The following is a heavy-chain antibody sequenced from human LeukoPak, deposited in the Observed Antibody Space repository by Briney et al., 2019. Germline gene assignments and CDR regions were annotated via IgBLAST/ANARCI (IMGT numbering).Heavy chain of an antibody. J-gene: IGHJ4*02. Sequence: PGGSLRISCAASGFTFDDYGMSWVRQAPGKGLEWVSGISWNGGSTGYTDSVKGRFTISRDNAKNSLYLQMNSLRAEDTAVYYCARAKMATIIEAGYWGQGTLVTVSS. CDR3: ARAKMATIIEAGY. D-gene: IGHD5-24*01. CDR2: ISWNGGST. CDR1: GFTFDDYG. V-gene: IGHV3-20*04.